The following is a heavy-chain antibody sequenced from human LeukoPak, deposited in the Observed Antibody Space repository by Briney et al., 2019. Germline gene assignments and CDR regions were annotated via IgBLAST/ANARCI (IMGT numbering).Heavy chain of an antibody. D-gene: IGHD3-10*01. CDR2: IYHSGST. V-gene: IGHV4-39*01. CDR1: GGSISSSSYY. Sequence: PSETLSLTCTVSGGSISSSSYYCGWIRQPPGKGLEWIGSIYHSGSTYYNPSLKSRVTLSVETSKNQFSLKLSSVTAADTAVYYCARGDPYGSGSYYKSRAFDIWGQGTMVTVSS. J-gene: IGHJ3*02. CDR3: ARGDPYGSGSYYKSRAFDI.